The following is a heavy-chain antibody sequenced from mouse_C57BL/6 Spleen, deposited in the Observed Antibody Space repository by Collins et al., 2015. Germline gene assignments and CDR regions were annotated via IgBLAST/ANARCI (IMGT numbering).Heavy chain of an antibody. V-gene: IGHV1-15*01. J-gene: IGHJ2*01. CDR3: TRWVYDGYLFDY. Sequence: QVRLQQSGAELVRPGASVTLSCKASGYTFTDYEMHWVKQTPVHGLEWIGAIDPETGGTAYNQKFKGKAILTADKSSSTAYMELRSLTSEDSAVYYCTRWVYDGYLFDYWGQGTTLTVSS. D-gene: IGHD2-3*01. CDR2: IDPETGGT. CDR1: GYTFTDYE.